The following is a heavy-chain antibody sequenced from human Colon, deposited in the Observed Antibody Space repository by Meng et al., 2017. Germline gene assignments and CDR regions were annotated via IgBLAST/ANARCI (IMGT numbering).Heavy chain of an antibody. V-gene: IGHV4-31*03. Sequence: QVHLHVSGPGLVRPSDGLSLVCTVSGGSIKSGGYHWSWVRQHPGKGLEYIGFMSDSGTTDYNPSLRSRVSISEIGSSKNQFSLTLRSVTAADTATYFCARDTLYGTDYWGQGVLVTVSS. CDR1: GGSIKSGGYH. CDR3: ARDTLYGTDY. CDR2: MSDSGTT. J-gene: IGHJ4*02. D-gene: IGHD4-17*01.